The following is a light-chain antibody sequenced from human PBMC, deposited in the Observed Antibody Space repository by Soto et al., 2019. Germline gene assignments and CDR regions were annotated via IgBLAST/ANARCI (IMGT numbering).Light chain of an antibody. CDR1: SSDIGAGHG. V-gene: IGLV1-40*01. CDR2: DDT. CDR3: HSYDSLQTAVV. J-gene: IGLJ3*02. Sequence: QSVLTQSPSVSGAPGQRVTISCTGGSSDIGAGHGVHWYQQLPGTAPKLLIYDDTNRPSGVPDRFSGSKAGTSASLAITGLQADDEGDYYCHSYDSLQTAVVFGGGTKLTVL.